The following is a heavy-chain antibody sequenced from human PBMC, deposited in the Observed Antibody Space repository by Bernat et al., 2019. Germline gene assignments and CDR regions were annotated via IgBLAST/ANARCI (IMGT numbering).Heavy chain of an antibody. CDR2: ISYDGSNK. D-gene: IGHD3-10*01. Sequence: VQLVESGGGVVQPGRSLRLSCAASGFTFSSYGMHWVRQAPGKGLEWVAVISYDGSNKYYADSVKGRFTISRDNSKNTLYLQMNSLRAEDTAVYYCAKVGSGSYELNYWGQGTLVTVSS. V-gene: IGHV3-30*18. J-gene: IGHJ4*02. CDR3: AKVGSGSYELNY. CDR1: GFTFSSYG.